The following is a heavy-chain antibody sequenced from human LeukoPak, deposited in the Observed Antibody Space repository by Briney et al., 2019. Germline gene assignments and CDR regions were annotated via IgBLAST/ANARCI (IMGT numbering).Heavy chain of an antibody. Sequence: GGSLRLSCAASGFTFSNYAMNWVRQAPGKGLEWVSRINTDGSSTTYVDSVRGRFTISRDNAKNTLYLQINSLRADDTAVYYCARGGAGRAFDYWGQGSLVTVFS. J-gene: IGHJ4*02. CDR3: ARGGAGRAFDY. V-gene: IGHV3-74*01. CDR1: GFTFSNYA. CDR2: INTDGSST. D-gene: IGHD3-16*01.